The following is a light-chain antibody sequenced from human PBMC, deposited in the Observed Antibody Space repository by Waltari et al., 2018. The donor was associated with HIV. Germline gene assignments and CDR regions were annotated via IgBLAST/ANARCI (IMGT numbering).Light chain of an antibody. V-gene: IGLV3-21*04. J-gene: IGLJ3*02. CDR2: YNS. CDR1: NVGSRS. Sequence: SYVLTQPPSASSAPGAAATTPCAGWNVGSRSASWYKQQAGQSPVLVIRYNSDRPSGVPDRFSGSNSGHTATLTITRVEAGDEADYYCQVWDSSNDHVLFGGGTELTVL. CDR3: QVWDSSNDHVL.